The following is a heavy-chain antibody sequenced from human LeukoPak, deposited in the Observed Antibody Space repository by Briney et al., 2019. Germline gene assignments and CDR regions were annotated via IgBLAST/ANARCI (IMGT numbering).Heavy chain of an antibody. V-gene: IGHV4-39*01. J-gene: IGHJ4*02. CDR2: IYYSGST. CDR3: ASLWFGEYFDY. D-gene: IGHD3-10*01. Sequence: PSETLSLTCTVSGGSISSSSYYWGWIRQPPGKGLEWIGSIYYSGSTYYNPSLKSRVTISVDTPKNQFSLNLSSVTAADTAVYYCASLWFGEYFDYWGQGALVTVSS. CDR1: GGSISSSSYY.